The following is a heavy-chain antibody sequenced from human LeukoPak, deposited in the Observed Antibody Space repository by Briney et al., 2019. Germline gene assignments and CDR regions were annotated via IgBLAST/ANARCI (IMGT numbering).Heavy chain of an antibody. CDR2: IGGSGGTT. J-gene: IGHJ6*02. CDR1: GFTFSSYA. CDR3: AKDDYSYYAMDV. Sequence: PGGSLRLSCAASGFTFSSYAMNWVRQAPGKGLEWVSAIGGSGGTTYYADSVKGRFTISRDNSRNTLYLQMNSLRAEDTATYYCAKDDYSYYAMDVWGRGTTVTVSS. V-gene: IGHV3-23*01.